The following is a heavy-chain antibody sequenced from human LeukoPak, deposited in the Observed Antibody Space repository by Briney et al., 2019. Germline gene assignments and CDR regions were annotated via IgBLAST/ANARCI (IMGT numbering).Heavy chain of an antibody. CDR1: GGSFSGYY. J-gene: IGHJ6*02. Sequence: PSETLSLTRAVYGGSFSGYYWSWIRQPPGKGLEWIGEINHSGSTDYNPSLKSRVTISVDTSKNQFSLKLSAVIAADTAVYYCARGHVGSYVYYYYYGMDVWGQGTMVTVSS. D-gene: IGHD2-15*01. CDR3: ARGHVGSYVYYYYYGMDV. CDR2: INHSGST. V-gene: IGHV4-34*01.